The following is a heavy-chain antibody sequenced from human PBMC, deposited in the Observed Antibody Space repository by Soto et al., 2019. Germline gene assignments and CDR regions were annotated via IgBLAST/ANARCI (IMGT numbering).Heavy chain of an antibody. CDR3: ARRADCGTGCYSVYFDS. CDR1: GDSISTSDHY. J-gene: IGHJ4*02. D-gene: IGHD2-21*02. CDR2: IHSTGST. V-gene: IGHV4-30-4*01. Sequence: VQLQESGPGMVRPSQTLSLSCSVSGDSISTSDHYWSWIRQAPGKGLEWIGYIHSTGSTSYSPSLQDRVTMSVDMANNQIALNLRSVTAADTALYYCARRADCGTGCYSVYFDSWGQGTLVSVSA.